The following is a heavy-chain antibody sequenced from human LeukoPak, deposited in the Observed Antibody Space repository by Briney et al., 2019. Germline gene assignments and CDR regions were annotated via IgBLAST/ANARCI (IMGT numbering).Heavy chain of an antibody. CDR2: IRNDGTHE. CDR3: VRNSGELGA. CDR1: GFSFNTFG. D-gene: IGHD2-21*01. V-gene: IGHV3-33*07. J-gene: IGHJ5*02. Sequence: GGSLRLSCTASGFSFNTFGMCWIRQTPGKGLDWVGFIRNDGTHEKYGDSVKGRFTISRDNSKNTLHLQMNSLRAEDTAVYYCVRNSGELGAWGQGTLVTVSS.